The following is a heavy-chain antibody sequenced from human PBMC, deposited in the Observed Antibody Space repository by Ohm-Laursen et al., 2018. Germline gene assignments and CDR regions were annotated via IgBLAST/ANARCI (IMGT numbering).Heavy chain of an antibody. J-gene: IGHJ5*02. CDR2: ISSSSSYI. V-gene: IGHV3-21*01. CDR1: GFTFSSYS. D-gene: IGHD6-19*01. CDR3: ARDGGYSSGWYDN. Sequence: GSLRLSCSASGFTFSSYSMNWVRQAPGRGLEWVSSISSSSSYIYYADSVKGRFTISRDNAKNSLYLQMNSLRAEDTAVYYCARDGGYSSGWYDNWGQGTLVTVSS.